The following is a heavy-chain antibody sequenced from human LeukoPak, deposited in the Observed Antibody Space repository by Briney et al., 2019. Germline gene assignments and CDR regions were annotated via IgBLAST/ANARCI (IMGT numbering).Heavy chain of an antibody. Sequence: PGRSLRLSCAASGFTFDDYAMHWVRQAPGKGLDWVSGISWNSGSIGYADSVKGRFTISRDNAKNSLYLQMNSLRAEDTALYYCAKDRIAVADTFDYWGQGTLVTVSS. D-gene: IGHD6-19*01. CDR1: GFTFDDYA. CDR3: AKDRIAVADTFDY. CDR2: ISWNSGSI. V-gene: IGHV3-9*01. J-gene: IGHJ4*02.